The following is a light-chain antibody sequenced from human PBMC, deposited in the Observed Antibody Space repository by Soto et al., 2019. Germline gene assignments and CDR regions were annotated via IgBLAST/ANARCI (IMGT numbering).Light chain of an antibody. CDR2: GAS. Sequence: VLEWCSRSPSFSSREKATLSCRASQSVSNNYLAWYQQKPGQAPRLLIYGASNRATGIPDRFSGSGSGTDFTLTISRLEPEDFAVYYCQQYGSSGTFGPGTKVDIK. J-gene: IGKJ1*01. CDR3: QQYGSSGT. V-gene: IGKV3-20*01. CDR1: QSVSNNY.